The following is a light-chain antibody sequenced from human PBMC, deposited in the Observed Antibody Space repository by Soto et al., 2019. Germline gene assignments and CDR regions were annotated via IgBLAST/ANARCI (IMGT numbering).Light chain of an antibody. CDR1: SGHSSYA. V-gene: IGLV4-69*01. CDR2: LDSDGSH. CDR3: QTWGTGIHVV. J-gene: IGLJ2*01. Sequence: QSVLTQSSSASASLGASVKLTCTLSSGHSSYAIAWHQQQPEKGPRYLMKLDSDGSHAKGDAIPDRFSGSSSGAERYLTISSLQSEDEADYYCQTWGTGIHVVFGGGTKLTVL.